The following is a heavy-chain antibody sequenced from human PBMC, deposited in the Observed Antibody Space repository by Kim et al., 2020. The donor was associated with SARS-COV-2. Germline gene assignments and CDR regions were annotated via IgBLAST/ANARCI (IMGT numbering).Heavy chain of an antibody. CDR1: GFTFSNYG. CDR3: ANPRQPDY. V-gene: IGHV3-23*01. Sequence: GGSLRLSCAASGFTFSNYGMSWVRQAPGKGLEWVSGISRSGDTTTYADSVKGRFTVSRDNSKNTLYLQMSSLRAEDTAIYYCANPRQPDYWGQGTLVTVS. CDR2: ISRSGDTT. J-gene: IGHJ4*02.